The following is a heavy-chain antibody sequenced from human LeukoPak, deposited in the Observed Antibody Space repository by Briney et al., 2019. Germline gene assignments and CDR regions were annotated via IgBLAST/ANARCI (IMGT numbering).Heavy chain of an antibody. CDR3: ARHANYDRLAAAVTY. CDR1: GGSISSSSYY. V-gene: IGHV4-39*01. D-gene: IGHD6-13*01. Sequence: PSETLSLTCTVSGGSISSSSYYWGWIRQPPGKGLEWIGRIYYSGSTYYNPSLKSRVTISVDTSKNQFSLKLSSVTAADTAVYYCARHANYDRLAAAVTYWGQGTLVTVSS. J-gene: IGHJ4*02. CDR2: IYYSGST.